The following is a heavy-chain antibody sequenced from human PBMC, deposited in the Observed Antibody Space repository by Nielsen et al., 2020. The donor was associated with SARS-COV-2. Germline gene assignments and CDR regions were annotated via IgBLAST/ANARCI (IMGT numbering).Heavy chain of an antibody. D-gene: IGHD3-10*01. J-gene: IGHJ3*02. CDR2: ISYDGSNK. Sequence: GGSLRLSCAAYGFTFSSYGMHWARQPPGKGLEWVAVISYDGSNKYYADSVKGRFTLARDNSKNTLYLQMNSLRAEDTAVYYCAKISWYYYGEDAFDIWGQGTMVTVSS. CDR3: AKISWYYYGEDAFDI. V-gene: IGHV3-30*18. CDR1: GFTFSSYG.